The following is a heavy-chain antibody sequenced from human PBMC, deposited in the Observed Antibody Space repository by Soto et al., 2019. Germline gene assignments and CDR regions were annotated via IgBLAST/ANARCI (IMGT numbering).Heavy chain of an antibody. CDR1: GFTFSSYS. Sequence: EVQLVESGGGLVQPGGSLRLSCAASGFTFSSYSMNWVRQAPGKGLEWVSYISSSSTTIYHAASVKGRFTISRDNAKNSLYLQMNGLRAQDAAVYYCARGANWNGGNSDYWGQGTLVTVST. V-gene: IGHV3-48*01. J-gene: IGHJ4*02. D-gene: IGHD1-20*01. CDR3: ARGANWNGGNSDY. CDR2: ISSSSTTI.